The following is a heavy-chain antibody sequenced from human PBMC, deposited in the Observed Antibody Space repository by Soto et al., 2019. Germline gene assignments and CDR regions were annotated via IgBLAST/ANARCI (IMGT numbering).Heavy chain of an antibody. D-gene: IGHD2-21*02. CDR3: AKARDTVTAYDAYDM. CDR2: ITGSGGFT. CDR1: EFTFSSYP. V-gene: IGHV3-23*01. Sequence: GGSLRLSCAASEFTFSSYPMSWVRQAPGKGLEWVSAITGSGGFTNYADSVKGRLTISRDNSKNTLFLQMNSLRAEDTAVYYCAKARDTVTAYDAYDMWGQGTMVTVS. J-gene: IGHJ3*02.